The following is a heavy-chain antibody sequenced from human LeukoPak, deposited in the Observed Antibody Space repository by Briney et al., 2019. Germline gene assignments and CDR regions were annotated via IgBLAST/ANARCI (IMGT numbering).Heavy chain of an antibody. CDR1: GFTFSSYA. CDR2: IYSGGST. V-gene: IGHV3-66*02. D-gene: IGHD1-20*01. CDR3: AIRGYNWNYFDY. J-gene: IGHJ4*02. Sequence: PGGSLRLSCAASGFTFSSYAMSWVRQAPGKGLEWVSVIYSGGSTYYADSVKGRFTISRDNSKNTLYLQMNSLRAEDTAVYYCAIRGYNWNYFDYWGQGTLVTVSS.